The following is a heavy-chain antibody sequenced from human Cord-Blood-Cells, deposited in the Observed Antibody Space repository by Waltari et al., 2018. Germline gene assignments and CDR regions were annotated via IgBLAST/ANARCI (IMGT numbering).Heavy chain of an antibody. CDR1: GGTFSSYA. Sequence: QVQLVQSGAEVKKPGSSVKVSCKASGGTFSSYATSWVGQAPGQGLEWMGRIIPILGIANYAQKFKGRVTITADKSTSTAYMELSSLRSEDTAVYYCARGFGELLYYFDYWGQGTLVTVSS. CDR3: ARGFGELLYYFDY. CDR2: IIPILGIA. J-gene: IGHJ4*02. V-gene: IGHV1-69*09. D-gene: IGHD3-10*01.